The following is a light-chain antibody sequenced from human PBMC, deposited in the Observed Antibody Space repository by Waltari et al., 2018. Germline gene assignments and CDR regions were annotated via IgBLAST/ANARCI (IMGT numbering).Light chain of an antibody. CDR2: DVS. Sequence: QSALTQPASVSGSPGQSITISCTGTSSDVGGYNYVSWYQQHQGKAPKLMIYDVSNRPSGVSNRFSGSKSGNTASLTISGLQAEDEADYYCSSYTSSSTLAFGGGTKLTVL. V-gene: IGLV2-14*03. CDR1: SSDVGGYNY. CDR3: SSYTSSSTLA. J-gene: IGLJ2*01.